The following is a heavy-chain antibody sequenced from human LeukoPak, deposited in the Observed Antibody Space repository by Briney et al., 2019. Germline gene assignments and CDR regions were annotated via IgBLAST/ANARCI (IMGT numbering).Heavy chain of an antibody. J-gene: IGHJ4*02. CDR3: AKRAPLYSSTPGNYFDS. D-gene: IGHD6-19*01. Sequence: GGSLRLSCAASGFTFTNAWMNWVRQAPGKGLEWVSTLSGSDGTTYYAGSVKGRFTVSRDNTKNTFYLQMNSLRAEDTAVYYCAKRAPLYSSTPGNYFDSWGQGTLVTVSS. CDR1: GFTFTNAW. V-gene: IGHV3-23*01. CDR2: LSGSDGTT.